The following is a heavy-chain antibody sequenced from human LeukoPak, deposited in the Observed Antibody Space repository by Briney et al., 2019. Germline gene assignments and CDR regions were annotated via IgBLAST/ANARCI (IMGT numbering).Heavy chain of an antibody. D-gene: IGHD3-10*01. V-gene: IGHV3-21*01. CDR1: GFTFSSYS. CDR3: ARVNVLLWFGESSNTYYFDY. J-gene: IGHJ4*02. CDR2: ISSSSRYI. Sequence: KPGGSLRLSCAASGFTFSSYSMNWVRQAPGKGLEWVSSISSSSRYIYYTDSVKGRFTISRDNAKNSLYLQMNSLKAEDTAVYYCARVNVLLWFGESSNTYYFDYWGQGTLVTVSS.